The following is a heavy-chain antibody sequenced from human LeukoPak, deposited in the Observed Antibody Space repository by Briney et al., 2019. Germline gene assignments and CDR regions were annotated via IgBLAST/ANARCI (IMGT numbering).Heavy chain of an antibody. J-gene: IGHJ4*02. CDR1: GFTFSSYV. Sequence: GGSLRLSCAASGFTFSSYVMSWVRQAPGKGLEWVSVISGSGGSTYYADSVKGRFTISRDNSKNTLYLQMNSLRAEDTAVYFCARASTTFDDWGQGTLVTVSS. CDR2: ISGSGGST. V-gene: IGHV3-23*01. CDR3: ARASTTFDD. D-gene: IGHD1-14*01.